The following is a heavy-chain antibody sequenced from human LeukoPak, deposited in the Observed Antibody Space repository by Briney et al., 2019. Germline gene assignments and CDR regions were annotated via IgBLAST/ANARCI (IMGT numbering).Heavy chain of an antibody. Sequence: GSLRLSCAASGFTFSSYEMNWVRQAPGKGLEWVANIKQDGSEKYYVDSVKGRFTISRDNAKNSLYLQMNSLRAEDTAVYYCARADIVATIHFDYWGQGTLVTVSS. CDR2: IKQDGSEK. J-gene: IGHJ4*02. CDR3: ARADIVATIHFDY. CDR1: GFTFSSYE. D-gene: IGHD5-12*01. V-gene: IGHV3-7*03.